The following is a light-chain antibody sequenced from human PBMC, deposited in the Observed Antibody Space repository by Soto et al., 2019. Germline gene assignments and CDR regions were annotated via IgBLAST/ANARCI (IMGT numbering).Light chain of an antibody. Sequence: ENVMTQPLSTLSVSTRERATLSCRASQTVGTNLAWYQQKPGQAPRLLISGASARATGLPARFSGSGSGTEFTLTISSLQSEDFAVYYCQQYNNWLQTFGQGTKVDIK. J-gene: IGKJ1*01. CDR3: QQYNNWLQT. CDR2: GAS. V-gene: IGKV3-15*01. CDR1: QTVGTN.